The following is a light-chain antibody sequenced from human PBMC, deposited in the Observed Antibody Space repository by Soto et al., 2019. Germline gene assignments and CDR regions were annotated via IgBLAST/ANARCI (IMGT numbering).Light chain of an antibody. J-gene: IGLJ2*01. V-gene: IGLV1-40*01. CDR2: GNS. CDR1: SSNIGAGYD. CDR3: QSYDSSLSAVV. Sequence: QSVLTQPPSVSGAPGQRVTISCTGSSSNIGAGYDVHWYQQLPGTAPKLLIYGNSNRPSGVPDRFSDSKSGTSASLAITGLQAEDVADYYCQSYDSSLSAVVFGGGTKLTVL.